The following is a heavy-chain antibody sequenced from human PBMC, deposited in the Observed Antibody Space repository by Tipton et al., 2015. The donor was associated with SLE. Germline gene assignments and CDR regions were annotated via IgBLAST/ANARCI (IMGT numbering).Heavy chain of an antibody. CDR2: IYPGDSDT. D-gene: IGHD3-10*01. CDR1: GFTFTSYW. V-gene: IGHV5-51*03. CDR3: AKGKSGSYRDVFNI. Sequence: QLVQSGAEVKKPGESLKISCTGSGFTFTSYWIGWVRQLPGKGLEWMGIIYPGDSDTRYSLSFQGQVTISADKSITTAYLQWSSLKASDTAMYYCAKGKSGSYRDVFNIWGQGTMVTVSS. J-gene: IGHJ3*02.